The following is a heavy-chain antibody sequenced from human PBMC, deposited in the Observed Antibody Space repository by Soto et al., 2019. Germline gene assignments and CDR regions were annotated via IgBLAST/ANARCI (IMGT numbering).Heavy chain of an antibody. CDR1: GYTFTGYY. CDR2: INPNSGGT. Sequence: ASVKVSCKASGYTFTGYYMHWVRQAPGQGLEWMGWINPNSGGTNYAQKFQGWVTMTRDTSISTAYMELSRLRSDDTAVYYCARGMMVYAISYYYGMDVWGQGTTVTV. V-gene: IGHV1-2*04. J-gene: IGHJ6*02. CDR3: ARGMMVYAISYYYGMDV. D-gene: IGHD2-8*01.